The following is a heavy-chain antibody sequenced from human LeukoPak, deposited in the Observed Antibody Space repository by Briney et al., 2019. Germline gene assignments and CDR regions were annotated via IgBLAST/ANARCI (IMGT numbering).Heavy chain of an antibody. Sequence: ASVKVSCKASGYTFTSYDINWVRQATGQGLEWMGWMNPNSGNTGYAQKFQGRVTITRNTSISTAYMELSSLRSEDTAVYYCARVIVVPRAHMSPRFDPWGQGTLVTVSS. V-gene: IGHV1-8*03. J-gene: IGHJ5*02. CDR2: MNPNSGNT. CDR3: ARVIVVPRAHMSPRFDP. D-gene: IGHD2-2*01. CDR1: GYTFTSYD.